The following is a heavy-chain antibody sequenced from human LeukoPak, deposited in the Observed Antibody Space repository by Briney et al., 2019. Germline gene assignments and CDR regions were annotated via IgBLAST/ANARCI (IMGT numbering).Heavy chain of an antibody. Sequence: GGSLRLSCAVSGSTVSSNYMSWVRQAPGKGLEWVSGLSGSGTNTYYADSVKGRFTISRDNSQNTLYLQMDSLRAGDTAVYYCARESIAVAVPFDCWGQGTLVTVSS. D-gene: IGHD6-19*01. CDR1: GSTVSSNY. V-gene: IGHV3-23*01. CDR3: ARESIAVAVPFDC. J-gene: IGHJ4*02. CDR2: LSGSGTNT.